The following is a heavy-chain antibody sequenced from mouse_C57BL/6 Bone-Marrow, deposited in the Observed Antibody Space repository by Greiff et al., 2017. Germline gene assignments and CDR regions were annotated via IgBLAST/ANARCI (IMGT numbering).Heavy chain of an antibody. CDR3: ANYGSSYKNVDY. CDR1: GYTFTSYG. D-gene: IGHD1-1*01. CDR2: IYPRSGNT. J-gene: IGHJ2*01. Sequence: QVQLQQSGAELARPGASVKLSCKASGYTFTSYGISWVKQRTGQGLEWIGEIYPRSGNTYYNEKFKGKATLTADKSSSTAYMELRSLTSEDSAVYFCANYGSSYKNVDYWGQGTTLTVSS. V-gene: IGHV1-81*01.